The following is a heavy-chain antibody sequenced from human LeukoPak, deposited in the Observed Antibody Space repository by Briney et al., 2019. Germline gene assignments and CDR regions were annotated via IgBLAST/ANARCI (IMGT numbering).Heavy chain of an antibody. V-gene: IGHV1-8*01. Sequence: GASVKVSCKASGYTFTSYDINWVRQATGQGLEWMGWMNPNSGNTGYAQKFQGRVTMTRNTSISTAYMELSSLRSEDTAVYYCARGGCSSTSCSPLYNWFDPWGQGTLVTVSS. J-gene: IGHJ5*02. CDR3: ARGGCSSTSCSPLYNWFDP. CDR2: MNPNSGNT. D-gene: IGHD2-2*01. CDR1: GYTFTSYD.